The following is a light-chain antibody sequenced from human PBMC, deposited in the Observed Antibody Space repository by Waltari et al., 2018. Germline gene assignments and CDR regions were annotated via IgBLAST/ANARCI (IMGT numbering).Light chain of an antibody. J-gene: IGKJ2*01. CDR2: AAS. Sequence: DIQMTQSPSALSASVGDRVTLTCRASQSISIYLNWYQQKPGKAPKFLIYAASSLQSGVPSRFSGSGSGTDFTLTINSLQPEDFATYYCQQSYSLPVTFGQGTKLEI. CDR1: QSISIY. CDR3: QQSYSLPVT. V-gene: IGKV1-39*01.